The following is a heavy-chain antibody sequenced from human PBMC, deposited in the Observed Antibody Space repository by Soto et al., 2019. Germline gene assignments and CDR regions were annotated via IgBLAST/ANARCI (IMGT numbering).Heavy chain of an antibody. CDR3: ARDFGRVTTGKTDRYYYYYYGMDV. CDR1: GFTFSSYS. V-gene: IGHV3-48*02. Sequence: GSLRLSCAASGFTFSSYSMNWVRQAPGKGLEWISYISSSSSTIYYADSVKGRFTISRDNAKNSLYLQMNSLRDEDTAVYYCARDFGRVTTGKTDRYYYYYYGMDVWGQGTTVTVSS. J-gene: IGHJ6*02. D-gene: IGHD4-17*01. CDR2: ISSSSSTI.